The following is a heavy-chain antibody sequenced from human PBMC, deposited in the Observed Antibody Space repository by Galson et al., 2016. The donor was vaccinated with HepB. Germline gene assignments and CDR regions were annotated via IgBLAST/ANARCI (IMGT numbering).Heavy chain of an antibody. V-gene: IGHV3-49*04. J-gene: IGHJ4*02. D-gene: IGHD3-10*01. CDR2: IRSNSYDGTT. Sequence: SLRLSCAGSGFTFSSFAMTWVRQPPGKGLEWVGFIRSNSYDGTTEYAASVKGRFTVSRGDSTGVSYLHMNSLKTDDTAVYYCGRGWGGGYWGQGTLVSVSS. CDR3: GRGWGGGY. CDR1: GFTFSSFA.